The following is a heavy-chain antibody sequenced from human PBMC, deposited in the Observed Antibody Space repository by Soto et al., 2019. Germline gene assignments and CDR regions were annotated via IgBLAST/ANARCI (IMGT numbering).Heavy chain of an antibody. V-gene: IGHV3-23*01. Sequence: HPWGCLRLSCAASGFTFSIYAMSWVRQAQGKGLEWVSAISGSGGSTYYADSVKGRFTISRDNSNNTLYLQMNSLSAEDTAVYYCANGPPPYSSSWGDAAFDIWRQGTMVTVSS. CDR1: GFTFSIYA. CDR3: ANGPPPYSSSWGDAAFDI. D-gene: IGHD6-13*01. J-gene: IGHJ3*02. CDR2: ISGSGGST.